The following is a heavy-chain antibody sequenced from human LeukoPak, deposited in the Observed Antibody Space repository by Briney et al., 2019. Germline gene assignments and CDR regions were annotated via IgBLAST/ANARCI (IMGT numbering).Heavy chain of an antibody. CDR2: ISSSGHSI. CDR3: ARSRVVDAAFFDY. CDR1: GFTFSDYY. V-gene: IGHV3-11*01. Sequence: GGSLRLSCVASGFTFSDYYMSWIRQAPGKGLEWVSYISSSGHSIYCADSVKGRFTISRDNVKNALYLQMNSLRAEDTAVYYCARSRVVDAAFFDYWGQGTLATVSS. D-gene: IGHD2-15*01. J-gene: IGHJ4*02.